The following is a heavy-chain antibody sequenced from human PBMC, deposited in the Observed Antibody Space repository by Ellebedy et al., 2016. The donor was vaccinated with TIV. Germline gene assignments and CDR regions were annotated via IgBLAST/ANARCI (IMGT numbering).Heavy chain of an antibody. CDR2: ISHSGNI. J-gene: IGHJ6*02. CDR3: ARRKNWGHGYDYGMDV. CDR1: GDSISISTTHY. D-gene: IGHD7-27*01. V-gene: IGHV4-39*02. Sequence: SETLSLTXSVSGDSISISTTHYWGWIRQPPGKGLEWIGMISHSGNIYYNPSLKTRVTISVDTPRNHFSLNVTSVTAADTAVYYCARRKNWGHGYDYGMDVWGQGTTVTVSS.